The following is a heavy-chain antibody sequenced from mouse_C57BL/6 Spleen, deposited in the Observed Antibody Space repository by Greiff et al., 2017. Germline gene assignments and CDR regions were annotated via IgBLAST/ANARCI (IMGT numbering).Heavy chain of an antibody. CDR3: AIGGPDA. V-gene: IGHV1-74*01. CDR1: GYTFTSYW. J-gene: IGHJ2*01. D-gene: IGHD1-1*02. CDR2: IHPSDSDT. Sequence: QVQLQQSGAELVKPGASVKVSCKASGYTFTSYWMPWVKQRPGQGLEWIGSIHPSDSDTNYNQKFKGNATLTVDKSSSTAYMQLSGLTSEDSAVYYCAIGGPDAWGQGTTLTVSS.